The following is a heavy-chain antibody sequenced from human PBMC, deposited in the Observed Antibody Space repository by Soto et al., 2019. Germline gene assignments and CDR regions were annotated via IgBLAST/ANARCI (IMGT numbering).Heavy chain of an antibody. D-gene: IGHD6-6*01. Sequence: QVQLVQSGAEVKKPGSSVKVSCKASGGTFSTYAISWVRQAPGQGLEWMGGIIPMFGTTKYAQKFQGRLTISADESTNTAYMELSRLRSEDTAVYYCATFFGYSSSSGLMGPTYYYYYGMDVW. J-gene: IGHJ6*01. V-gene: IGHV1-69*01. CDR1: GGTFSTYA. CDR2: IIPMFGTT. CDR3: ATFFGYSSSSGLMGPTYYYYYGMDV.